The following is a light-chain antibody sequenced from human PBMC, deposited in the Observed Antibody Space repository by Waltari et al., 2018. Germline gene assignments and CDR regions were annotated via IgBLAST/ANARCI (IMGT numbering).Light chain of an antibody. CDR2: KAS. Sequence: DIQMTQSPSTLSASIGDRVTITCRASQSISSWLAWYQQKPGKDPNLLIYKASSLEGGVPSRFSGSGSGTEFTLTISSLQPDDFATYYCQQYNSYSGSFGQGTQVEFK. V-gene: IGKV1-5*03. CDR1: QSISSW. CDR3: QQYNSYSGS. J-gene: IGKJ1*01.